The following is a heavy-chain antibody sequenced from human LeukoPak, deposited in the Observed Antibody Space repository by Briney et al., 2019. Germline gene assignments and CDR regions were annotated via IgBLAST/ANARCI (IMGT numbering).Heavy chain of an antibody. CDR1: GYTFTSYD. CDR2: MNPSSGNT. J-gene: IGHJ6*03. CDR3: AKIKREVRVYYYMDV. V-gene: IGHV1-8*01. Sequence: ASVKVSCKASGYTFTSYDINWVRQATGQGLEWMGWMNPSSGNTGYAQKFQGRVTMTRNTSISTAYMELSSLRSEDTAVYYCAKIKREVRVYYYMDVWGKGTTVTISS. D-gene: IGHD1-26*01.